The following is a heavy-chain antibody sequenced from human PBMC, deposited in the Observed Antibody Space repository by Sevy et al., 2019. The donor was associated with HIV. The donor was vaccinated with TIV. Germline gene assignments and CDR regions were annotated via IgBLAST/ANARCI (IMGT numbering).Heavy chain of an antibody. V-gene: IGHV3-64D*06. J-gene: IGHJ5*02. CDR3: LKDQENNYYYGSGTYFDP. CDR2: ISTNGNSA. Sequence: GGPLRLSCSASGFTFSSYALYWVRQAPGKKMEYVSVISTNGNSAYYADSVKGRFTISRDNSKNTLYLQMRSLRPEDTAMYYCLKDQENNYYYGSGTYFDPWGQGTLVTVSS. CDR1: GFTFSSYA. D-gene: IGHD3-10*01.